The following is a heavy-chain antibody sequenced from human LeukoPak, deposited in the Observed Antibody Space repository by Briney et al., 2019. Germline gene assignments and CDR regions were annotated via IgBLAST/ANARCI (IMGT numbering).Heavy chain of an antibody. J-gene: IGHJ4*02. D-gene: IGHD5-12*01. CDR3: AKEGGASRFDY. CDR2: ISGGGSST. V-gene: IGHV3-23*01. Sequence: TGGSLRLSCAASGFTLGSYAMSWVRQAPGKGLEWVSAISGGGSSTYYADSVKGRFTISRDNSKNTLYLQMNSLRAEDTAVYYCAKEGGASRFDYWGQGTLVTVSS. CDR1: GFTLGSYA.